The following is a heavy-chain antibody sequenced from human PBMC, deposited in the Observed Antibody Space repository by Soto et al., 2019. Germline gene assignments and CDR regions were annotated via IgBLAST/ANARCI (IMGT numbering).Heavy chain of an antibody. D-gene: IGHD2-21*01. CDR2: VYFTGST. J-gene: IGHJ4*02. CDR3: TRGGDPYKTGH. Sequence: PSETLSLTCTVTGDSMNSHYWSWLRQPPGKALEWMGYVYFTGSTNYSPSLKGRVTMSVDTSKNQFSLKLTSVNTADTAIYYCTRGGDPYKTGHWGQGTLVTVSS. CDR1: GDSMNSHY. V-gene: IGHV4-59*11.